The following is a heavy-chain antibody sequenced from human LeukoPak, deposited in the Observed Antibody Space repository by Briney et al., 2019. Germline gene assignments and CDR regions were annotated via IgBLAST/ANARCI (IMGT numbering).Heavy chain of an antibody. CDR2: IYYSVST. J-gene: IGHJ4*02. V-gene: IGHV4-31*03. CDR3: ARXGXSRXLYL. CDR1: GDSISSGGY. D-gene: IGHD2-2*02. Sequence: SQTLSLTCTVSGDSISSGGYWSWIRQHPGKGLEWIGYIYYSVSTYSTPALQSRVTISVDTSKNQFSLRLNSVTAADTAIYYXARXGXSRXLYLWGQGTLVTVS.